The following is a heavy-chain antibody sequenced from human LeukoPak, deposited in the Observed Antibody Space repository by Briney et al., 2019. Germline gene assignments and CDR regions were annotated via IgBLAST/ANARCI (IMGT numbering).Heavy chain of an antibody. J-gene: IGHJ6*03. Sequence: SETLSLTCAVYGGSFSGYYWSWIRQPPGKGLEWIGEINHSGSTNYNPSLKSRVTISVDTSKNQFSLKLSSVTAADTAVYYCARLRYYDILTGYYKRNYYYYYMDVWGKGTTVTISS. V-gene: IGHV4-34*01. CDR2: INHSGST. D-gene: IGHD3-9*01. CDR3: ARLRYYDILTGYYKRNYYYYYMDV. CDR1: GGSFSGYY.